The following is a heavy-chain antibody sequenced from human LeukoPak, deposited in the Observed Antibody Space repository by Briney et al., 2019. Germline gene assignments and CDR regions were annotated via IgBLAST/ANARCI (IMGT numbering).Heavy chain of an antibody. J-gene: IGHJ3*02. V-gene: IGHV1-18*01. CDR2: ISAYNGNT. D-gene: IGHD1-1*01. Sequence: ASVKVSCKASGYTFSSYGISWVRQAPGQGLEWMGWISAYNGNTNYAQKLQGRVTMTTDTSTSTAYMELRSLRSDDTAVYYCARDLGYNRGEDAFDIWGQGTMVTVSS. CDR3: ARDLGYNRGEDAFDI. CDR1: GYTFSSYG.